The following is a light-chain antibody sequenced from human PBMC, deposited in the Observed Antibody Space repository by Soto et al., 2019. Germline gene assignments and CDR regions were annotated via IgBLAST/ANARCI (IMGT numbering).Light chain of an antibody. V-gene: IGLV1-40*01. CDR3: QYYESSLSGSV. J-gene: IGLJ1*01. CDR1: GSNIGAGYD. Sequence: QSVLTQPPSVSGAPGQRVTISCTGSGSNIGAGYDVHWYQQLPGTAPKLLIYANNNRPSGVPDRFSGSKSGTSASLAITGLQAEDEAGYYCQYYESSLSGSVFGTGTKVTVL. CDR2: ANN.